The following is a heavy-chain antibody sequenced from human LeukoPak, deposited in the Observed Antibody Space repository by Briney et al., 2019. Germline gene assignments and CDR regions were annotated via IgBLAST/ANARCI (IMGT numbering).Heavy chain of an antibody. CDR2: IYSGGST. CDR1: GFTVSSNY. V-gene: IGHV3-53*01. Sequence: PGGSLRLSCAASGFTVSSNYMSWVRQAPGKGLEWVSVIYSGGSTYYADSVRGRFTISRDNSKNTLYLQMNSLRAEDTAVYYCAKLRDYYDSSGFTTPVDYWGQGTLVTVSS. J-gene: IGHJ4*02. D-gene: IGHD3-22*01. CDR3: AKLRDYYDSSGFTTPVDY.